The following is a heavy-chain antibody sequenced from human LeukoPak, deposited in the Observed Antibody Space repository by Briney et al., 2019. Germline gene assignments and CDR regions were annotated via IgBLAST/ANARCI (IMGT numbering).Heavy chain of an antibody. CDR2: IYSGGST. CDR1: GFTVSSNY. CDR3: ARDGEYYYDSSGYYY. D-gene: IGHD3-22*01. Sequence: GGSLRLSCAASGFTVSSNYMSWVRQAPGKGLEWVSVIYSGGSTYYADSVKGRFTISRDNSKNTLYLQMNSLRAEDTAVYYCARDGEYYYDSSGYYYWGQGTLVTVSS. V-gene: IGHV3-53*01. J-gene: IGHJ4*02.